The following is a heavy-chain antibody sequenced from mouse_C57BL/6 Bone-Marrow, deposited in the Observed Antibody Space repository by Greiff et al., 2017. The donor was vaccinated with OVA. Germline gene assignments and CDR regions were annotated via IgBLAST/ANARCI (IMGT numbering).Heavy chain of an antibody. D-gene: IGHD1-1*01. V-gene: IGHV1-26*01. CDR1: GYTFTDYY. Sequence: EVQLQQSGPELVKPGASVKISCKASGYTFTDYYMNWVKQSHGKSLEWIGDLNPNNGGTSYNQKFKGKATLTVDKSSSTAYMELRSLTSEDSAVYYCARGTYYGSRFAYWGQGTLVTVSA. CDR2: LNPNNGGT. J-gene: IGHJ3*01. CDR3: ARGTYYGSRFAY.